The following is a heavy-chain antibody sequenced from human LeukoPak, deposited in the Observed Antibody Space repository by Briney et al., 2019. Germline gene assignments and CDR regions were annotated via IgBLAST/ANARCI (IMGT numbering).Heavy chain of an antibody. Sequence: PGGSPRLSCAASGFTFSDYYMSWIRQAPGKGLEWVSYISSSGSTIYYADSVKGRFTISRDNAKNSLYLQMNSLRAEDTAVYYCASLIPYSRYFDYWGQGTLVTVSS. CDR2: ISSSGSTI. CDR1: GFTFSDYY. V-gene: IGHV3-11*04. J-gene: IGHJ4*02. CDR3: ASLIPYSRYFDY. D-gene: IGHD6-13*01.